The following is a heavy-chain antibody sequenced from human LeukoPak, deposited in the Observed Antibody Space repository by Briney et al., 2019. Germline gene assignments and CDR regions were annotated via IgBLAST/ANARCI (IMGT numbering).Heavy chain of an antibody. CDR3: VRDLGGRSGH. D-gene: IGHD1-26*01. CDR2: INEDGSTT. V-gene: IGHV3-74*01. CDR1: GFTFSSNW. J-gene: IGHJ4*02. Sequence: GGSLRLSCAASGFTFSSNWMHWVRQAPGKGLVWVSRINEDGSTTNYADSVKGRSTIFRDNAKNTLYPQMNSLRAEDTAVYYCVRDLGGRSGHWGQGTLVTVSS.